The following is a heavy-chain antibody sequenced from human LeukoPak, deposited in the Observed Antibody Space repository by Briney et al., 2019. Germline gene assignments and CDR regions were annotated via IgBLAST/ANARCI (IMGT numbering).Heavy chain of an antibody. CDR3: AKDITYYDVLTGVDY. CDR1: GFTFSNTW. Sequence: GGSLRLSCAASGFTFSNTWMSWVRQAPGKGLEWVARIKSKTEGETIDYSAPVKGRFTISRDDSKNTLYLQMNSLRAEDTAVYYCAKDITYYDVLTGVDYWGQGTLVTVSS. D-gene: IGHD3-9*01. V-gene: IGHV3-15*01. J-gene: IGHJ4*02. CDR2: IKSKTEGETI.